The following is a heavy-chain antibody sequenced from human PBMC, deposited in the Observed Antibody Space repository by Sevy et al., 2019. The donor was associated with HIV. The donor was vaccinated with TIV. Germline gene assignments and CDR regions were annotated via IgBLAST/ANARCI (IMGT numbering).Heavy chain of an antibody. Sequence: GGSLRLSCVTSGFFFEDYGMTWVRQVAGKGLEWVANINANGGSTGHVDSVKGRFTISRDNAKNSLYLQMSSLRDDDTALYYCARGLTTPDKRTSYPGCFDVWGQGTLVTVSS. CDR1: GFFFEDYG. V-gene: IGHV3-20*04. D-gene: IGHD1-1*01. J-gene: IGHJ3*01. CDR3: ARGLTTPDKRTSYPGCFDV. CDR2: INANGGST.